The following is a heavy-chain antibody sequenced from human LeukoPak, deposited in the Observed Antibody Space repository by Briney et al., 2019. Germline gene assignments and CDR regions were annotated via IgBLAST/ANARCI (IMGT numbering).Heavy chain of an antibody. CDR3: ARDLIAAAGFDY. Sequence: PGGSLRLSRAASGFTFSSYAMHWVPQAPGKGREWGAVLSYDGSNKYYADSVKGRFTISRDNSKNTPYLQMNSLRAEDTAVYYCARDLIAAAGFDYWGQGTLVTVSS. V-gene: IGHV3-30*01. J-gene: IGHJ4*02. CDR2: LSYDGSNK. D-gene: IGHD6-13*01. CDR1: GFTFSSYA.